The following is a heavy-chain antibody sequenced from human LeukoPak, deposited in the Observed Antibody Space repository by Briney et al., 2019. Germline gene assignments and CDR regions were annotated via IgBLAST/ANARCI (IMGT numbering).Heavy chain of an antibody. J-gene: IGHJ4*02. D-gene: IGHD6-13*01. V-gene: IGHV1-69*01. CDR1: GGTFSSYA. CDR3: ARGGIAAAGSFDY. CDR2: IIPIFGTA. Sequence: SVKVSCKASGGTFSSYAISWVRQAPGQGLEWMGGIIPIFGTANYAQKFQGRVTITADESTSTAYMGLSSLRSEDTAVNYCARGGIAAAGSFDYWGQGTLVTVSS.